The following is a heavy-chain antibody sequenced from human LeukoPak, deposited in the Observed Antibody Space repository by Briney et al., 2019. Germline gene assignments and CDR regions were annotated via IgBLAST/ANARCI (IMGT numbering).Heavy chain of an antibody. J-gene: IGHJ4*02. CDR1: GFTFSSYS. V-gene: IGHV3-21*01. CDR3: ARTYGSRWLFDN. D-gene: IGHD6-13*01. Sequence: KPGGSLRLSCSASGFTFSSYSMNWVRQAPGKGLEWVSSISSDRSYYADSVKGRFTISRDDAKNSLYLQMNSLRGEDTAVYYCARTYGSRWLFDNWGQGTLVTVSS. CDR2: ISSDRS.